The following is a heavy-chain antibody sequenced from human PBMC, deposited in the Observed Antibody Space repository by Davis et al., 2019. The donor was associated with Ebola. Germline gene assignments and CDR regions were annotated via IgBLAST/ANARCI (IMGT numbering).Heavy chain of an antibody. CDR3: ARGIGAGFGELGDY. V-gene: IGHV1-69*04. CDR1: GGTFSSYP. J-gene: IGHJ4*02. D-gene: IGHD3-10*01. CDR2: IIPILGIA. Sequence: SVKVSCKASGGTFSSYPISWVRQAPGQGLEWMGRIIPILGIANYAQKFQGRVTITADKSTSTAYMELSSLRSEDTAVYYCARGIGAGFGELGDYWGQGTLVTVSS.